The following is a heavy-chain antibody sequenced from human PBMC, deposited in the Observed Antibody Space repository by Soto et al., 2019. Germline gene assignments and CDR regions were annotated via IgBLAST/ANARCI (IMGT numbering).Heavy chain of an antibody. CDR1: GGSITSANW. V-gene: IGHV4-4*02. CDR2: ISHSGIT. CDR3: ARVLRGWFDP. J-gene: IGHJ5*02. Sequence: WETLSLTCAVSGGSITSANWWTWVRQPPGGGLEWIGEISHSGITNYKASLKSRVTMSVDKTKNDVSLKLTSVTAADTAVYYCARVLRGWFDPWGQGTPVTVSS.